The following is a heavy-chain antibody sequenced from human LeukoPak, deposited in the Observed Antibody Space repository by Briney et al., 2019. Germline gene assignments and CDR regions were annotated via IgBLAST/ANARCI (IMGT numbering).Heavy chain of an antibody. CDR3: ARRNYYDSPFDY. CDR2: INHSGST. CDR1: GFTFSSYA. V-gene: IGHV4-34*01. J-gene: IGHJ4*02. Sequence: GSLRLSCSASGFTFSSYAMSWVRQPPGKGLEWIGEINHSGSTNYNPSLKSRVTISVDTSKQQFSLKLSSVSAADTAVYYCARRNYYDSPFDYWGQGTLVTVSS. D-gene: IGHD3-22*01.